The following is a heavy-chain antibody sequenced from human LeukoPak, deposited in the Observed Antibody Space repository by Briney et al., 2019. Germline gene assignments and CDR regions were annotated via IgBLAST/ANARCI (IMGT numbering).Heavy chain of an antibody. Sequence: TGGSLRLSCAASGFTFSSYGMHWVRQAPGKGLEWLAVVWYDGTNRYYVGSVKGRFIISRDNSENTLYLQMNNLGVADTAVYYCARDGRVPGSTTPGPFDYWGQGTLVTVSS. CDR1: GFTFSSYG. V-gene: IGHV3-33*01. CDR2: VWYDGTNR. CDR3: ARDGRVPGSTTPGPFDY. J-gene: IGHJ4*02. D-gene: IGHD1-1*01.